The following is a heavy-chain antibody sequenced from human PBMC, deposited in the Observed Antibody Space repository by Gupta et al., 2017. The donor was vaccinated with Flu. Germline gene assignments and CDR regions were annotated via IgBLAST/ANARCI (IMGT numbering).Heavy chain of an antibody. Sequence: QVQLPESGPGLLKPSETLSLTCTVSGGSVSGYYCTCIRQTPGKELEWVGYVYHNGNTNYNPSLKGRITISMDVSKNQLSLTLYSVTTADTAVYYCARGYSTGWFSESDYWGQVTLVAVSS. D-gene: IGHD6-19*01. J-gene: IGHJ4*02. V-gene: IGHV4-59*02. CDR2: VYHNGNT. CDR1: GGSVSGYY. CDR3: ARGYSTGWFSESDY.